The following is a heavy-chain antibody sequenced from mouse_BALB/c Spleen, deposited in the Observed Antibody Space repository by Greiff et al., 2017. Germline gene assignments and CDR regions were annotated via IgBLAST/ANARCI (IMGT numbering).Heavy chain of an antibody. J-gene: IGHJ4*01. CDR2: IHYSGST. V-gene: IGHV3-1*02. CDR1: GYSITSGYS. CDR3: ARREARRYAMDY. Sequence: EVKLQESGPDLVKPSQSLSLTCTVTGYSITSGYSWHWIRQFPGNKLEWMGYIHYSGSTNYNPSLQSRISITRDTSKNQFFLQLNSVTTEDTATDYCARREARRYAMDYWGQGTSVTVSS.